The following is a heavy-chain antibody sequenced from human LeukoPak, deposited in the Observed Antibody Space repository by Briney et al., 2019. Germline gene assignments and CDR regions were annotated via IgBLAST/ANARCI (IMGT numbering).Heavy chain of an antibody. CDR1: GFTVSSNY. CDR3: ARVFGSNYYYYYYYYMDV. Sequence: GGSLRLSCAASGFTVSSNYLSWVRQAPGKGLEWVSVIYSGGSTYYADSVKGRFTISRDNSKNTLYLQMNSLRAEDTAVYYCARVFGSNYYYYYYYYMDVWGKGTTVTVSS. CDR2: IYSGGST. V-gene: IGHV3-53*01. D-gene: IGHD4-11*01. J-gene: IGHJ6*03.